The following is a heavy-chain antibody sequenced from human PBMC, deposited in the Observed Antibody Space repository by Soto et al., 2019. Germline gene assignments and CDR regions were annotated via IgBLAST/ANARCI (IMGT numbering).Heavy chain of an antibody. Sequence: PSESLSLACPVSGCSISSGDYYWSWIRQPPGKGLEWIGYIYYSGSTYYNPSLKSRVTISVDTSRNQFSLKLSSVTAADTAVYYCARVEYDILATANWFDPWGQGTLVTVSS. CDR1: GCSISSGDYY. J-gene: IGHJ5*02. CDR3: ARVEYDILATANWFDP. D-gene: IGHD3-9*01. CDR2: IYYSGST. V-gene: IGHV4-30-4*01.